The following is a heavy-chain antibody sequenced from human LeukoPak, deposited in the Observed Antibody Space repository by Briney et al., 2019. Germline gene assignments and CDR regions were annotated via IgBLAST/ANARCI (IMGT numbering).Heavy chain of an antibody. Sequence: PGGSLRLSCAASGFTFSSFAMSWVRQAPGKGLEWVSVIISTGGSTYYADSVKGRFTISRDNSKNTVYLQMNSLRAEDTAVYYCAKDPYGTRYFDYWGQGTLVTVSS. J-gene: IGHJ4*02. CDR1: GFTFSSFA. CDR2: IISTGGST. CDR3: AKDPYGTRYFDY. V-gene: IGHV3-23*01. D-gene: IGHD2-2*01.